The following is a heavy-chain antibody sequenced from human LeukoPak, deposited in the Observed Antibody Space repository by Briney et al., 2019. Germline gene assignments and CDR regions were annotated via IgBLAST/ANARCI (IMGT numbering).Heavy chain of an antibody. D-gene: IGHD1-26*01. CDR2: INHSGST. CDR1: GGSFSGYY. Sequence: SETLSLTCAVYGGSFSGYYWSWIRQPPGKGLEWIGEINHSGSTNYNPSLKSRVTISVDTSKNQFSLKLSSVTAADTAVYYCARAGGPGELQDWFDPWGQGTLVTVSS. V-gene: IGHV4-34*01. J-gene: IGHJ5*02. CDR3: ARAGGPGELQDWFDP.